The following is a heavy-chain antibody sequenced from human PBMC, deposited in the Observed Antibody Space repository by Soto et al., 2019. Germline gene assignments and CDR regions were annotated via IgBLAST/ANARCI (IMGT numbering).Heavy chain of an antibody. Sequence: SETLSLTCTVSGGSLSSGAYYWSWIRQHPGKGLEWIGYIYYSGSTYYNPSLESRVTPSVDTSRKQFSLKVSSVTAADTAMYYCARGHVAAPAGIFDYCGQGTLVTVSS. D-gene: IGHD6-13*01. J-gene: IGHJ4*02. V-gene: IGHV4-31*03. CDR2: IYYSGST. CDR1: GGSLSSGAYY. CDR3: ARGHVAAPAGIFDY.